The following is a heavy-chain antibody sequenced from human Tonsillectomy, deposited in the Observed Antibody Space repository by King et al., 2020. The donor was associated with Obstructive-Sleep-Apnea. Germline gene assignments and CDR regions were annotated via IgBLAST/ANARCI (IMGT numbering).Heavy chain of an antibody. CDR1: GGSSTNYY. Sequence: QLQESGPGLVKPSETLSLICTVSGGSSTNYYWSWIRQPAGKALEWIGRVYATGGTNYNPSLKSRVTMSVDTSKNQFSLNLKSVTAADTAVYYCARSGGYYYALDVWGQGTTVTVSS. J-gene: IGHJ6*02. V-gene: IGHV4-4*07. CDR2: VYATGGT. D-gene: IGHD6-25*01. CDR3: ARSGGYYYALDV.